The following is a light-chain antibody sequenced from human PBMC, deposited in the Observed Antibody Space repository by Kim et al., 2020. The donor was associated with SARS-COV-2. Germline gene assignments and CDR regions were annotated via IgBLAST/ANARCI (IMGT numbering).Light chain of an antibody. CDR2: WAS. CDR3: QQYLIPPYS. V-gene: IGKV4-1*01. Sequence: EIVMTQSPESLAVSLGERATINCKSSKSILNTPTNKNYLAWYQQKPGQTPRLLIYWASTRESGVPGRFSGSESGTDFTLTISSLQAEDVSVYYCQQYLIPPYSFAQGTKVDIK. CDR1: KSILNTPTNKNY. J-gene: IGKJ2*03.